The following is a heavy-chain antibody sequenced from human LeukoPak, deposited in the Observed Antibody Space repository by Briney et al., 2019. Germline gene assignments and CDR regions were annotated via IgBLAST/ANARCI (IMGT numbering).Heavy chain of an antibody. CDR3: TRIGQDGYSGYFGTDAYYYGMDV. J-gene: IGHJ6*02. CDR1: GFTFSSYS. CDR2: ISSSSSTI. V-gene: IGHV3-48*01. Sequence: GGSLRLSFAASGFTFSSYSMNWVRQAPGKGLEWVSYISSSSSTIYYADSVKGRFTISRDNAKNSLYLQMNSLRAEDTAVYYCTRIGQDGYSGYFGTDAYYYGMDVWGQGTTVTVSS. D-gene: IGHD5-12*01.